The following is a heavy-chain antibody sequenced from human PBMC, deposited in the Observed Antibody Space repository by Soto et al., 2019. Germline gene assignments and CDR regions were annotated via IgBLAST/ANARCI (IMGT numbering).Heavy chain of an antibody. CDR3: AKVPRFGELYAPDY. CDR1: GYTFTSYG. CDR2: ISAYNGNT. D-gene: IGHD3-10*02. Sequence: GASVKVSCKASGYTFTSYGISWVRQAPGQGLEWMGWISAYNGNTNYAQKLQGRVTMTTDTSTSTAYMELRSLRSDDTAVYYCAKVPRFGELYAPDYWGQGTLVTVSS. V-gene: IGHV1-18*01. J-gene: IGHJ4*02.